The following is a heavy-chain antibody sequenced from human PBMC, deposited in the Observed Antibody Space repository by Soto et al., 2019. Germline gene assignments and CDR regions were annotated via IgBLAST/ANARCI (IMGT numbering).Heavy chain of an antibody. Sequence: ASVKVSCKASGYNFVAYYMHWVRQAPGQGLEWMGWINPNSGGTNYAQKFQGRVTMTRDTSISTAYMELSRLISDDTAVYYCARGDVRVVASFDPWGQGALVTVSS. CDR3: ARGDVRVVASFDP. CDR2: INPNSGGT. V-gene: IGHV1-2*02. CDR1: GYNFVAYY. D-gene: IGHD2-15*01. J-gene: IGHJ5*02.